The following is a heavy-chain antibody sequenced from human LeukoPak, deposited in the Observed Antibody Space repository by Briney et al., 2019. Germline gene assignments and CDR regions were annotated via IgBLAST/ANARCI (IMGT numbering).Heavy chain of an antibody. V-gene: IGHV3-43D*03. CDR1: GFTFDDYA. Sequence: GGSLRLSCAASGFTFDDYAMHWVRQAPGKGLEWVSLISWDGGSTYYADSVKGRFTISRDNSKNSLYLQLNSLRAEDTALYYCAKDRGSKVRRDTYYYYYMDVWGKGTTVTVSS. D-gene: IGHD3-10*01. CDR3: AKDRGSKVRRDTYYYYYMDV. CDR2: ISWDGGST. J-gene: IGHJ6*03.